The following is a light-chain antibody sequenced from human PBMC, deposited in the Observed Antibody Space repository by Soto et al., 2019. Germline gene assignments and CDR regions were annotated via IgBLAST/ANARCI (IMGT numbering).Light chain of an antibody. J-gene: IGKJ1*01. V-gene: IGKV1-5*03. CDR2: KAS. Sequence: DIQMTQSPSTLSASVGDRVTITCRASQSISNWLAWYQQRPGKAPNLLIYKASSLEGGVTSRFSGSGSGTDFTLTISSLQPDDFATYYCQQYNTYPWTFGQGTRVEIK. CDR1: QSISNW. CDR3: QQYNTYPWT.